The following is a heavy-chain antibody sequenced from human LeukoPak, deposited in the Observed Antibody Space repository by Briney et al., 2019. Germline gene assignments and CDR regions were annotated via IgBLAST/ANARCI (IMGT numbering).Heavy chain of an antibody. CDR2: IGASGADT. J-gene: IGHJ3*01. CDR3: ARRPRDTSGYYLGAFHD. V-gene: IGHV3-23*01. CDR1: GFTFTNYA. D-gene: IGHD3-22*01. Sequence: RGSLRLSCAASGFTFTNYAMTWVRQAPGKGLEWVSVIGASGADTYYSDSVKGRFTVSRDNSQNTLFLHMGSLRAEDTAVYFCARRPRDTSGYYLGAFHDWGQGTTVTVSS.